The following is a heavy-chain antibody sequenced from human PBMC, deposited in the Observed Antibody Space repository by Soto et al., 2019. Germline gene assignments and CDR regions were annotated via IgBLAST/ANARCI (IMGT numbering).Heavy chain of an antibody. D-gene: IGHD2-15*01. Sequence: PSETLSLTCTVSGGSISSSSYYWGWIRQPPGKGLERIGSIYYNGSTYYNPSLKSRVTISVDTSKNQFSLKLSSVTAADTAVYYCAGIRYRCGGSCYSPTYYYYYYYMDVWGKGTTVTVSS. CDR3: AGIRYRCGGSCYSPTYYYYYYYMDV. J-gene: IGHJ6*03. V-gene: IGHV4-39*01. CDR2: IYYNGST. CDR1: GGSISSSSYY.